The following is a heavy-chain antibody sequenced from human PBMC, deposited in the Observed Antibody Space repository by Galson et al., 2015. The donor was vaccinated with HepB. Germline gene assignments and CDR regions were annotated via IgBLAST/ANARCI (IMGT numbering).Heavy chain of an antibody. CDR3: GSESSSALMYGPRPFDY. CDR1: GFTFSSYA. J-gene: IGHJ4*02. Sequence: SLRLSCAASGFTFSSYAMHWVRQAPGKGLEYVSAISSNGGSTYYADSVKGRFTISRDNSKNTLYLQMSSLRAEDTAVYYCGSESSSALMYGPRPFDYWGQGTLVTVSS. CDR2: ISSNGGST. V-gene: IGHV3-64D*06. D-gene: IGHD3-10*02.